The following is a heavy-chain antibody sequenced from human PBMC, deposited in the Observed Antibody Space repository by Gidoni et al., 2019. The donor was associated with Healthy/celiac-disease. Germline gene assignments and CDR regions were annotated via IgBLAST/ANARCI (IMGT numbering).Heavy chain of an antibody. D-gene: IGHD2-2*01. Sequence: EVQLVESGGGLVQPGGSLRLSCAASGFTFSSYGMSWVTQAPGKGLEWVANIKQDGSEKYYVDSWKGRFTISRDNAKNSLYLQMNSLRAEDTAVYYCYCSSTSCRTYNWGQGTLVTVSS. V-gene: IGHV3-7*03. J-gene: IGHJ4*02. CDR1: GFTFSSYG. CDR2: IKQDGSEK. CDR3: YCSSTSCRTYN.